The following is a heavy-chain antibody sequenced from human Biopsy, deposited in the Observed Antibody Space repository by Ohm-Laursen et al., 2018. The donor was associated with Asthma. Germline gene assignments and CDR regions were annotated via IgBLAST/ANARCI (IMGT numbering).Heavy chain of an antibody. V-gene: IGHV4-39*01. Sequence: GTLSLTCSLSSGSGGYMRSGNYYWGWIRQPPGKGLEWIGSIYYSGTTYYNPSLGSRVTVSPDTSKNQFSLKLTSVTAADTAVYYCVRGSSSWHHGPFHYYYGLDVWGQGTTATVSS. J-gene: IGHJ6*02. CDR2: IYYSGTT. CDR1: SGSGGYMRSGNYY. CDR3: VRGSSSWHHGPFHYYYGLDV. D-gene: IGHD6-13*01.